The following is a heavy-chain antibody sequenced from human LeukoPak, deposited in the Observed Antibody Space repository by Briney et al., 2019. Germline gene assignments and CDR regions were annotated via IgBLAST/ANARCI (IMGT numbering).Heavy chain of an antibody. V-gene: IGHV4-61*01. J-gene: IGHJ4*02. D-gene: IGHD6-19*01. CDR2: IYYSEST. CDR1: DGSVSSGSYY. Sequence: SETLSLTCTVSDGSVSSGSYYWSWIRQPPGKGLEWIGYIYYSESTNYNPSLKSRVTISVDTSKNQFSLKLSSVTAADTAVYYCARGISSGWSRAVGYWGQGTLVTVSS. CDR3: ARGISSGWSRAVGY.